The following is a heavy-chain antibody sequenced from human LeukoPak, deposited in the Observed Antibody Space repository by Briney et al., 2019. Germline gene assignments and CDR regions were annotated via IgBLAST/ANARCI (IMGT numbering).Heavy chain of an antibody. J-gene: IGHJ4*02. CDR3: AKDILRIAEPGTRGFDY. CDR2: ISGNGGST. Sequence: PGGSLRLSCAASGFIFNDYGMHWVRQAPGKGLEWVSFISGNGGSTYYADSLKGRFTISGDNSKSSLYLQMNSLRPEDTALYYCAKDILRIAEPGTRGFDYWGQGTLVTVSS. CDR1: GFIFNDYG. D-gene: IGHD6-13*01. V-gene: IGHV3-43*02.